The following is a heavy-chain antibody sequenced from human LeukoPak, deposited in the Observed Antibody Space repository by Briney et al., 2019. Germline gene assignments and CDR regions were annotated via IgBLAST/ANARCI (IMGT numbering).Heavy chain of an antibody. V-gene: IGHV3-23*01. CDR3: AREVTMLRGVIYFDL. J-gene: IGHJ4*02. Sequence: GGSLRLSCAASGFTFSSYAMSWVRQAPGKGLEWVSAISGSGGSTYYADSVKGRFTISRDNSKNTLYLQMNSLRAEDTAVYYCAREVTMLRGVIYFDLWGQGTLVTVSS. D-gene: IGHD3-10*01. CDR2: ISGSGGST. CDR1: GFTFSSYA.